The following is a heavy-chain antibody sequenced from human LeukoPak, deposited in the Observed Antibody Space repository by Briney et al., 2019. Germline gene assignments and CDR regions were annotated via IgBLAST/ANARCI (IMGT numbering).Heavy chain of an antibody. Sequence: PGGSLRLSCELSGFTFTDYWMNWVRQAPGKGPEWVASIRQDGSEKTYVDSVKGRFTISRDNTKNSLSLQLNGLRAEDTAVYYCARDGTAAGLYFDLWGQGTLVTVSS. V-gene: IGHV3-7*01. J-gene: IGHJ4*01. CDR3: ARDGTAAGLYFDL. D-gene: IGHD6-13*01. CDR1: GFTFTDYW. CDR2: IRQDGSEK.